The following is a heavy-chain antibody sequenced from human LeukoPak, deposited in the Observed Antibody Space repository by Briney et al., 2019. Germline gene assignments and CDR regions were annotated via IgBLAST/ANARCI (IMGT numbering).Heavy chain of an antibody. J-gene: IGHJ6*02. CDR1: GGTFSSYA. CDR2: IIPIFGIA. Sequence: EASVKVSCKASGGTFSSYAIRWVREGPGQGLEWMGRIIPIFGIANYAQKFQGRVTITADKSTSTAYMELSSLRSEDTAVYYCARDGAGGYSNYYYGMDVWGQGTTVTVSS. V-gene: IGHV1-69*04. D-gene: IGHD4-11*01. CDR3: ARDGAGGYSNYYYGMDV.